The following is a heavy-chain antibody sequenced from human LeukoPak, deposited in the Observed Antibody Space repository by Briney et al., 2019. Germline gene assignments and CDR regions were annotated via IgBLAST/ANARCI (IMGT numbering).Heavy chain of an antibody. CDR1: GFTVSSNY. CDR2: IYSGGST. J-gene: IGHJ6*02. D-gene: IGHD3-10*01. Sequence: GGSLRLSCAASGFTVSSNYMSWVRQAPGKGLEWVSVIYSGGSTYYADSVKGRFTISRDNSKNTLYLQMNSLRAEDTAVYYCARVSYYYGSGSYYYGMDVWGQGTTVTVSS. V-gene: IGHV3-66*01. CDR3: ARVSYYYGSGSYYYGMDV.